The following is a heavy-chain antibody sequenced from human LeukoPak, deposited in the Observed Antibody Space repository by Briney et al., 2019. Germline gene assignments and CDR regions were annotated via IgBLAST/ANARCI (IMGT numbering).Heavy chain of an antibody. CDR1: GLGFDSFE. J-gene: IGHJ4*01. V-gene: IGHV3-48*03. CDR2: TSSSGSII. Sequence: GGSLRLSCAASGLGFDSFEMHWVRQAPGKCLEWISFTSSSGSIIYYADSVKGRVTISRDNAKNSLFLQMHSLRAEYTAVYYCARGYTYAHDYWGQGTLVTVSS. CDR3: ARGYTYAHDY. D-gene: IGHD5-18*01.